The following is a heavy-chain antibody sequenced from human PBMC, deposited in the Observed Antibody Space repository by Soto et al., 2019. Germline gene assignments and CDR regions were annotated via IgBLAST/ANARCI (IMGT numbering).Heavy chain of an antibody. CDR3: ARYYTGHRDY. Sequence: GGSLRLSCAASGFTFSSYGMHWVRQAPGKGLEWVAVIWYHGNSMYYADSVKGRFTISRDNSKNTLYLQMNNLRAEDTAVYYCARYYTGHRDYWGQGTLVTVSS. D-gene: IGHD3-10*01. V-gene: IGHV3-33*01. CDR1: GFTFSSYG. J-gene: IGHJ4*02. CDR2: IWYHGNSM.